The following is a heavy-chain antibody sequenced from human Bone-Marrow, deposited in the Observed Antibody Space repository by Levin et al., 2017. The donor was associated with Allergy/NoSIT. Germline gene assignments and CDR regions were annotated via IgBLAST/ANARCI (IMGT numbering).Heavy chain of an antibody. D-gene: IGHD3-22*01. CDR2: ISGSGGNT. CDR3: AGYDTSAYHSPFDY. Sequence: GESLKISCAASGFIFSNYAMNWVRQAPGKGLEWVSQISGSGGNTHYADSVKGRFTFSRDNSKNTLYLQMNSLRAEDMAVYYCAGYDTSAYHSPFDYWGQGTLVTVSS. J-gene: IGHJ4*02. V-gene: IGHV3-23*01. CDR1: GFIFSNYA.